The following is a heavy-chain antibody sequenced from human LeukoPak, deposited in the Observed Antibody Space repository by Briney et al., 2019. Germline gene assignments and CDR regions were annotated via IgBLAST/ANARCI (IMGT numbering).Heavy chain of an antibody. CDR2: INPNSGAT. J-gene: IGHJ6*03. V-gene: IGHV1-2*02. Sequence: ASVKVSCKASGYTFTGYYMHWVRQAPGQGLEWMGWINPNSGATNYAQKFQGRVTMTRDTSISTAYMELSRLRSDDTAMYYCARGTVTTYFYYCYIDVWGKGTTVTVSS. CDR3: ARGTVTTYFYYCYIDV. D-gene: IGHD4-17*01. CDR1: GYTFTGYY.